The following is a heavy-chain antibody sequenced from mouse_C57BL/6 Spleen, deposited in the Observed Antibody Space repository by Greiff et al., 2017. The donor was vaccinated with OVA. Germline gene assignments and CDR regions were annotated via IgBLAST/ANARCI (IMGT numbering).Heavy chain of an antibody. Sequence: VQLQQSGAELARPGASVKMSCKASGYTFTSYTMHWVNQRPGQGLEWIGYINPSSGYTKYNQKFKDKATLTADKSSSTAYMQLSSLTSEDSAVYYCARDTTVVAHFDYWGQGTTLTVSS. D-gene: IGHD1-1*01. V-gene: IGHV1-4*01. CDR1: GYTFTSYT. J-gene: IGHJ2*01. CDR2: INPSSGYT. CDR3: ARDTTVVAHFDY.